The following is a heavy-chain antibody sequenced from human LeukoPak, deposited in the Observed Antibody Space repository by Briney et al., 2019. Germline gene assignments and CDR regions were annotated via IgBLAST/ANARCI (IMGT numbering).Heavy chain of an antibody. CDR3: AAGYGDYVRPAYYYYGMDV. V-gene: IGHV1-58*02. Sequence: SVKVSCKASGFTFTSSAMQWVRQARGPRLEWIGWIVVGSGNTNYAQKFQERVTITRDMSTSTAYMELSSLRSEDTAVYYCAAGYGDYVRPAYYYYGMDVWGQGTLVTVSS. CDR2: IVVGSGNT. J-gene: IGHJ6*02. D-gene: IGHD4-17*01. CDR1: GFTFTSSA.